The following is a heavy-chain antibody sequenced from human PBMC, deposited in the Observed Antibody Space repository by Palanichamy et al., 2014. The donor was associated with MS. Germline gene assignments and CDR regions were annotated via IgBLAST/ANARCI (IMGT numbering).Heavy chain of an antibody. Sequence: QVQLQESGPGLVKPSETLSLTSTVSSGSISSYYWSWIRQPPGKGLEWIGYIYYSGSTNYSPSLKSRVTISVDTSKNQLSLKLSSVTAADTAVYYCARDGSGYCSNTNCHGWFDPWGQGTLVTVSS. CDR2: IYYSGST. D-gene: IGHD2-2*01. J-gene: IGHJ5*02. CDR3: ARDGSGYCSNTNCHGWFDP. V-gene: IGHV4-59*01. CDR1: SGSISSYY.